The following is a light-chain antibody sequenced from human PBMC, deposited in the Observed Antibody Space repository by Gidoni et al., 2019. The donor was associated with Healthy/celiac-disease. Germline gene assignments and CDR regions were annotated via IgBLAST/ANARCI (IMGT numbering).Light chain of an antibody. V-gene: IGKV1-33*01. J-gene: IGKJ3*01. CDR1: QDISNY. CDR2: DAS. CDR3: QQYDNLT. Sequence: DSQMTQSPSSLSASVGDRVTITCQASQDISNYLNWYQQKPGKAPKLLIYDASNLETGVPSRFSGSGSGTDFTFTISSLQPEDIATYYCQQYDNLTFGPXTKVDIK.